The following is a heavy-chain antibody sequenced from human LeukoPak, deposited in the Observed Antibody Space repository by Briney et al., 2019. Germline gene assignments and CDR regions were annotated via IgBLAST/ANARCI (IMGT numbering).Heavy chain of an antibody. V-gene: IGHV3-23*01. J-gene: IGHJ4*02. Sequence: PGGSLRLSCAASGFTFSSYAMSWVRQAPGKGLEWVSAISGSGGSTYYADSVKGRFTISRANSKNTLYLQMNSLRAEDTAIYYCAKNGGVTTESFDYWGQGTLVTVSS. CDR2: ISGSGGST. CDR3: AKNGGVTTESFDY. D-gene: IGHD3-16*01. CDR1: GFTFSSYA.